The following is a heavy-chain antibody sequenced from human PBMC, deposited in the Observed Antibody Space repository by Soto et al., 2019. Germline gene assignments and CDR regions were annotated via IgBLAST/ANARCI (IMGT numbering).Heavy chain of an antibody. CDR3: ARGPEVVAASFDY. CDR1: GFTFSSYG. CDR2: IWYDGSNK. V-gene: IGHV3-33*01. D-gene: IGHD2-15*01. J-gene: IGHJ4*03. Sequence: GGSLRLSCAASGFTFSSYGMHWVRQAPGKGLEWVAVIWYDGSNKYYADSVKGRFTISRDNSKNTLYLQMNSLRAEDTAVYYCARGPEVVAASFDYWGKGTPVTVSS.